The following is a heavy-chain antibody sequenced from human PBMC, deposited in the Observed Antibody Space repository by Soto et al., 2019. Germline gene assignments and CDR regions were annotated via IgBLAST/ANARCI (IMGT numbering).Heavy chain of an antibody. Sequence: QVQLQESGPGLVKPSGTLSLTCAVSGGSISSSNWWSWVRQPPGKGLEWIGEIYHSGSTNYNPSLKSRVTISVDKSKNQFSLKLSSVTAADTAVYYCARELAAGASPYYYYGMDVWGQGTTVTVSS. J-gene: IGHJ6*02. D-gene: IGHD6-13*01. CDR2: IYHSGST. CDR1: GGSISSSNW. V-gene: IGHV4-4*02. CDR3: ARELAAGASPYYYYGMDV.